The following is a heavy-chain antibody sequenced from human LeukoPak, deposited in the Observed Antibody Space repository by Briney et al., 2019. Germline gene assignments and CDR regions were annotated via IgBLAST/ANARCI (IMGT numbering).Heavy chain of an antibody. V-gene: IGHV3-23*01. CDR2: ISGSGGST. D-gene: IGHD3-10*01. Sequence: GGSLRLSCAASGFTFSSYAMSWVRQAPGKGLEWVSAISGSGGSTYYADSVKGRFTISRDNSKNTLYLQMNSLRAEDTAVYYCAKGDNSGSYYSLDYYYYYGMDVWGQGTTATVSS. CDR1: GFTFSSYA. J-gene: IGHJ6*02. CDR3: AKGDNSGSYYSLDYYYYYGMDV.